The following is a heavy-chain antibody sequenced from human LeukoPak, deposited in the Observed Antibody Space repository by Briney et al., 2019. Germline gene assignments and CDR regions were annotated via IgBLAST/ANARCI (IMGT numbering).Heavy chain of an antibody. CDR1: GGSISSYY. Sequence: PSETLSLTCTVSGGSISSYYWSWIRQPAGKGLEWIGRIHTSGSTNYNPSLKSRVTMSVDTAKNQFSLKLSSVTAADTAVYYCARVKDPGGYYYYYYMDVWGKGTTVTVSS. V-gene: IGHV4-4*07. J-gene: IGHJ6*03. CDR2: IHTSGST. CDR3: ARVKDPGGYYYYYYMDV. D-gene: IGHD3-16*01.